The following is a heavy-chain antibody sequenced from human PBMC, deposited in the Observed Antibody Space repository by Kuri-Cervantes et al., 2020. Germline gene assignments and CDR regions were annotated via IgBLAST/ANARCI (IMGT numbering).Heavy chain of an antibody. V-gene: IGHV1-2*02. CDR1: GYTFIGYF. CDR2: INPNSGGT. Sequence: ASVKVSCKTAGYTFIGYFMHWVRQAPGQGLEWIGWINPNSGGTNYAQKFQGRVTMTRDTSISTAYMELSRLRSDETALYYCARVRKLRYFDWFAHDAFDIWGQGTMVTVSS. J-gene: IGHJ3*02. CDR3: ARVRKLRYFDWFAHDAFDI. D-gene: IGHD3-9*01.